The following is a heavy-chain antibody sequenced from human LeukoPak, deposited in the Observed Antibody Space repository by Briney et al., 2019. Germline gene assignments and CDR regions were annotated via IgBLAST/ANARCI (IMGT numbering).Heavy chain of an antibody. J-gene: IGHJ5*02. CDR1: GFTFSSYS. D-gene: IGHD3-22*01. CDR3: ARVLHKRNYDSSDYYGS. CDR2: ISSSSSYI. Sequence: GGSLRLSCAASGFTFSSYSMNWVRQAPGKGLEWVSSISSSSSYIYYADSLKGRFTISRDNAKNSLYLQMNSLRAEDTAVYYCARVLHKRNYDSSDYYGSWGQGTLVTVSS. V-gene: IGHV3-21*01.